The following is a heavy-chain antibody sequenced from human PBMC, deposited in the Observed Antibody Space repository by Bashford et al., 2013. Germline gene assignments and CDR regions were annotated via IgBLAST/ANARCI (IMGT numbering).Heavy chain of an antibody. D-gene: IGHD1-26*01. V-gene: IGHV1-46*01. Sequence: ASVKVSCKASGGTFSNYGINWVRQAPGQGLEWMGIINPSGGSVTYAQKFQGRVTMSRDTSTSTVYMELSSLRSEDTAVYYCARDLLHSGSTPAGLDMWGQGTMVTVSS. CDR1: GGTFSNYG. J-gene: IGHJ3*02. CDR2: INPSGGSV. CDR3: ARDLLHSGSTPAGLDM.